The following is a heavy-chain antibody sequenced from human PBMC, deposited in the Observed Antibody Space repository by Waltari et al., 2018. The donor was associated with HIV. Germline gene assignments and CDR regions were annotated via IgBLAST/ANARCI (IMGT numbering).Heavy chain of an antibody. V-gene: IGHV1-8*01. CDR2: MNPNSGNT. CDR1: GYTFTSYD. J-gene: IGHJ4*02. Sequence: QVQLVQSGAEVKKPGASVKVSCKASGYTFTSYDINWVRQATGQGLEWMGWMNPNSGNTGYAQKFQGRVTMTRNTSISTAYMELSSLRSEDTAVYYCARASGVVVAAKKGPPGYWGQGTLVTVSS. D-gene: IGHD2-15*01. CDR3: ARASGVVVAAKKGPPGY.